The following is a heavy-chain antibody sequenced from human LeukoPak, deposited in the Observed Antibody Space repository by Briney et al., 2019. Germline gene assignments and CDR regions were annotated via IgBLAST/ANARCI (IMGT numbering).Heavy chain of an antibody. V-gene: IGHV3-53*01. J-gene: IGHJ3*02. CDR1: GFTVSSNY. CDR3: AKRDSSNDFWSGYHAFDI. D-gene: IGHD3-3*01. Sequence: GGSLRLSCAASGFTVSSNYMSWVRQAPGKGLEWVSVIYSGGSTYYADSVKGRFTISRDNSKDTLYLQMNCLRVDDTAVYYCAKRDSSNDFWSGYHAFDIWGQGTMVTVSS. CDR2: IYSGGST.